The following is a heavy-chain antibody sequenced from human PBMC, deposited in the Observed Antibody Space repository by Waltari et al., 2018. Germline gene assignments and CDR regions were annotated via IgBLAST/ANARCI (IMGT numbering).Heavy chain of an antibody. CDR3: ARAGLASYYGMDV. Sequence: QLVQSWAADTKHGSSVKLSCKAYGGTFSSYTIIGLRHAPGQGLEWMGRIIPILGIANYAQKFQGRVTITADKSTSTAYMELSSLRSEDTAVYYCARAGLASYYGMDVWGQGTTVTVSS. CDR1: GGTFSSYT. J-gene: IGHJ6*02. V-gene: IGHV1-69*02. CDR2: IIPILGIA.